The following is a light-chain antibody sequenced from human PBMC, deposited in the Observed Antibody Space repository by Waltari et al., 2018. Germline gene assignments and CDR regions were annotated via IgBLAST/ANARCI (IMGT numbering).Light chain of an antibody. V-gene: IGKV1-NL1*01. J-gene: IGKJ4*02. CDR3: QQYAATPLT. CDR2: RAS. CDR1: QAISNS. Sequence: DIQMTQSPSSLSASVGDRVTITCRASQAISNSLAWYQQKPGKPPKVLLYRASTLESGVPSRFSGSGTGTDYTLTISSLQPEDFATYYCQQYAATPLTFGGGTKVEIK.